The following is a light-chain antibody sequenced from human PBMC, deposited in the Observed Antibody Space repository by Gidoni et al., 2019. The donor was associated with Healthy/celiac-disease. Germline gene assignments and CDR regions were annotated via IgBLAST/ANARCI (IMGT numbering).Light chain of an antibody. V-gene: IGKV3-15*01. Sequence: EIVMTQSPATLSVSPGERATLSCRASQSVSSNLAWYPQKPGQAHRLLIYGASTRATGIPARFSGRGSGTEFTLTISSLQSEDFAVYYCQQYNNWPPMYTFGQGTKLEIK. CDR1: QSVSSN. CDR3: QQYNNWPPMYT. J-gene: IGKJ2*01. CDR2: GAS.